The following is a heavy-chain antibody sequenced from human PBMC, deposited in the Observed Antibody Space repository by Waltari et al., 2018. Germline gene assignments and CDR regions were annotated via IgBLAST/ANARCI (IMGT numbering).Heavy chain of an antibody. CDR3: ARGRIKYSSGFPSVYMDV. J-gene: IGHJ6*03. CDR1: GYTFTRYD. D-gene: IGHD6-19*01. Sequence: QVQLVQSGAEVKKPGASVKVSCKASGYTFTRYDINWVRQANGQGLEWMGWMNPNIGNTGYAQKFQGGVTMTRNTSISTAYMELSSLRSEDTAVYYCARGRIKYSSGFPSVYMDVWGKGTTVTVSS. CDR2: MNPNIGNT. V-gene: IGHV1-8*01.